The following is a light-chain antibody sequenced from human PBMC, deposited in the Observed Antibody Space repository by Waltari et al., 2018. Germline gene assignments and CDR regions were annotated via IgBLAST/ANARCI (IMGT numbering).Light chain of an antibody. CDR2: EIS. Sequence: QSALTQPASVSGSPGPSITISCSGTASYVVAYDFVSWYQQHPGKAPHLIIYEISNRPSGISNRFSASKSGNTASLTISGLQAEDEADYYCSSYTTSSAPGVFGTGTRVTVL. CDR1: ASYVVAYDF. V-gene: IGLV2-14*01. CDR3: SSYTTSSAPGV. J-gene: IGLJ1*01.